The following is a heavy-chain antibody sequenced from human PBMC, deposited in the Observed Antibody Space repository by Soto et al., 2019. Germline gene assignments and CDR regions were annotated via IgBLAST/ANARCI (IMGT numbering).Heavy chain of an antibody. V-gene: IGHV3-74*01. D-gene: IGHD1-26*01. CDR2: SNSDGRST. J-gene: IGHJ4*02. CDR3: ASGTIDSGSVQNVDY. Sequence: PGGSLTLSCAASGFTFSSYWIHWVLQAPGKGLVWVLRSNSDGRSTSYKDSVKGRFTISRDNAKNTLYLQMNTLRAEDTAVYYCASGTIDSGSVQNVDYWGQGTLVTVSS. CDR1: GFTFSSYW.